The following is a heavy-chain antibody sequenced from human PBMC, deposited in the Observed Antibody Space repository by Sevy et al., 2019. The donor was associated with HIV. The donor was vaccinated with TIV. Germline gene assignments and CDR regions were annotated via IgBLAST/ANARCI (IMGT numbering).Heavy chain of an antibody. Sequence: GGSLRLSCAASGFTFSSYAMHWVRQAPGKGLEWVAVISYDGSNKYYADSVKVRFTISRDNSKNTLYLQMNSLRAEDTAVYYCARGVVVAADFDYWGQGTLVTVSS. V-gene: IGHV3-30-3*01. CDR3: ARGVVVAADFDY. J-gene: IGHJ4*02. CDR1: GFTFSSYA. D-gene: IGHD2-15*01. CDR2: ISYDGSNK.